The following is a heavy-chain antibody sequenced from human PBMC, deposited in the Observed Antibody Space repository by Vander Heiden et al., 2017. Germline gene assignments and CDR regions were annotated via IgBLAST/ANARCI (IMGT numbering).Heavy chain of an antibody. V-gene: IGHV1-2*02. CDR1: GYTFTGYY. Sequence: QVQLVQSGAEVKKPGASVKVSCKASGYTFTGYYMHWVRQAPGQGLEWMGWINPNSGGTNYAQKFQGRGTMTRDTSIRKAYMELRRPRSAETAVYLGSREYPLEDGSSNRWYGFADWGQGTMVTVFS. D-gene: IGHD2-2*01. CDR3: SREYPLEDGSSNRWYGFAD. CDR2: INPNSGGT. J-gene: IGHJ4*02.